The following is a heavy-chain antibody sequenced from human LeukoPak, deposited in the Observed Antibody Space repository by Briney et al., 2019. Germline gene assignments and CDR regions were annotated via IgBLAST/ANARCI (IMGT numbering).Heavy chain of an antibody. J-gene: IGHJ6*02. CDR1: GFTFSSYA. Sequence: GGSLRLSCAASGFTFSSYAMSWVRQAPGKGLEWVSAISGSGGSTYYADSVKGRFTISRDNSKNTLYLQMNSLRAGDTAVYYCAKDSSSVTHYYYYGMDVWGQGTTVTVSS. D-gene: IGHD6-13*01. CDR3: AKDSSSVTHYYYYGMDV. V-gene: IGHV3-23*01. CDR2: ISGSGGST.